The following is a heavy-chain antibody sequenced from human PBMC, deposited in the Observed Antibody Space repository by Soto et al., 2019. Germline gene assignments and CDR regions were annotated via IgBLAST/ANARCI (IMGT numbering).Heavy chain of an antibody. J-gene: IGHJ3*01. CDR3: ARSAQWDGFDP. Sequence: QVQLQESGPGLVKPSQTLSLTCTVSGGSISSINYCWSWIRQHPEKGLEWIGYISYSGSTFYNSSLKSRVTISLDTSKNQFSLKLTSVTAADTAIYYCARSAQWDGFDPWGQGTMVTVSS. CDR1: GGSISSINYC. CDR2: ISYSGST. D-gene: IGHD2-8*01. V-gene: IGHV4-31*03.